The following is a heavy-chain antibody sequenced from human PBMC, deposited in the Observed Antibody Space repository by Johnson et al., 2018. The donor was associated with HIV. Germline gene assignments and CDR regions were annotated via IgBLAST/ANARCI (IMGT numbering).Heavy chain of an antibody. V-gene: IGHV3-53*01. CDR3: AREWSLGFDAFDI. CDR2: IYSGGST. J-gene: IGHJ3*02. CDR1: GFSVSNND. D-gene: IGHD3-3*01. Sequence: VQLVESGGGLIQPGGSLRLSCAASGFSVSNNDMTWVRQAPGKGLEWVSVIYSGGSTYYADSVKGRFTISRDNAEKSLYLQMNSLRAEDTAVYYCAREWSLGFDAFDIWGQGTMVTVSS.